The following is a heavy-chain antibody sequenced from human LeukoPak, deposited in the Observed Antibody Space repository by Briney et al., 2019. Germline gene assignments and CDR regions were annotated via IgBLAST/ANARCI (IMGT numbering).Heavy chain of an antibody. CDR1: GFTFSSYA. V-gene: IGHV3-23*01. J-gene: IGHJ5*02. Sequence: GGSLRLSCAASGFTFSSYAMRWVRQAPGKGLEWVSAISGSGGSTYYADSVKGRFTISRDNSKNTLYLQMNSLRAEDTAVYYCAKDPYSSAWFSRDWFDPWGQGTLVTVSS. CDR2: ISGSGGST. D-gene: IGHD6-13*01. CDR3: AKDPYSSAWFSRDWFDP.